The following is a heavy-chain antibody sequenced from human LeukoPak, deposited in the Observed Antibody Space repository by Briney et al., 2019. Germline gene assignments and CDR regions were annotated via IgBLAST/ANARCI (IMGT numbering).Heavy chain of an antibody. Sequence: GGSLRLSCVASGFTFSSYSMNWVRQAPGKGLEWVSYISSDSVTIYYADSVKGRFTISRDNAKNSLYLQMNSLRAEDTAVYYCARDRVNWNDGVDYWGQGTLVTVSS. CDR1: GFTFSSYS. CDR2: ISSDSVTI. D-gene: IGHD1-20*01. J-gene: IGHJ4*02. V-gene: IGHV3-48*04. CDR3: ARDRVNWNDGVDY.